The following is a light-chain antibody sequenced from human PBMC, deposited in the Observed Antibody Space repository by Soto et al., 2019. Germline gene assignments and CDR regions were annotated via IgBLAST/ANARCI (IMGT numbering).Light chain of an antibody. V-gene: IGKV1-6*01. CDR2: VAS. Sequence: AIQMTQSPSSLSASVEDRVRSTSRASQYIKNDLDWYQQKPGKAPKLLIYVASTLQSGVPSRFIGSGSGTDFTLTISSLQPEDFATYYCLQDFNYPLTFGQGTKVEIK. CDR3: LQDFNYPLT. CDR1: QYIKND. J-gene: IGKJ1*01.